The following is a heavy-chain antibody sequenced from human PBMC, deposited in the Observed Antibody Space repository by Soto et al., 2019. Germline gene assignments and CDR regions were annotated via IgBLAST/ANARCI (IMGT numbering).Heavy chain of an antibody. D-gene: IGHD1-7*01. V-gene: IGHV1-69*06. J-gene: IGHJ4*02. CDR3: ARDMTRTVVPYFDF. CDR2: IIPISGAA. Sequence: QVQLVQSGAEVKKPGSSVKVSCKASGGTFSNYVVNWVRQAPGQGLEWMGRIIPISGAANYAQKFQGRVTINEDKSTSTSSMELSSLRSEDTAVYYCARDMTRTVVPYFDFWGQGTLVTVSS. CDR1: GGTFSNYV.